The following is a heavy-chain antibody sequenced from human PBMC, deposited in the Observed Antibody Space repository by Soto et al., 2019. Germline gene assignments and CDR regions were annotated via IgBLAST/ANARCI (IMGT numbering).Heavy chain of an antibody. D-gene: IGHD3-10*01. Sequence: QLQLQESGPGLVKPSETLSLTCTVSGGSISSSSYYWGWIRQPPGKGLEWIGSIYYSGSTYYNPSLKSRVTISVDTSKNQFSLKLSSVTAADTAVYYCARHEGYGSGSYYPNWFDPWGQGTLVTVSS. CDR2: IYYSGST. CDR3: ARHEGYGSGSYYPNWFDP. CDR1: GGSISSSSYY. V-gene: IGHV4-39*01. J-gene: IGHJ5*02.